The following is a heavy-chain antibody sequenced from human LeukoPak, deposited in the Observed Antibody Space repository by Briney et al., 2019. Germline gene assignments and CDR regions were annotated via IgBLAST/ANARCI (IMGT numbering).Heavy chain of an antibody. D-gene: IGHD7-27*01. CDR1: GFTFSNYW. CDR2: INQDGSEE. Sequence: GGSLRLSCAASGFTFSNYWMTWVRQAPGKGLEWVAHINQDGSEEHYMDSAKARFTISRDNAKNSLSLQMNSLRAEDTAVYYCARDLGQGYYYYYMDVWGKGTTVTVSS. V-gene: IGHV3-7*01. CDR3: ARDLGQGYYYYYMDV. J-gene: IGHJ6*03.